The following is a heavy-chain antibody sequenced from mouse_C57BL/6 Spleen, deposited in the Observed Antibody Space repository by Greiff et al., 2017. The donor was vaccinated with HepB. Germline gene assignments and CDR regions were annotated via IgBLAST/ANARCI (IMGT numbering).Heavy chain of an antibody. CDR3: ARLRSFDY. CDR1: GFTFSSYG. J-gene: IGHJ2*01. CDR2: ISSGGSYT. Sequence: EVMLVESGGDLVKPGGSLKLSCAASGFTFSSYGMSWVRQTPDKRLEWVATISSGGSYTYYPDSVKGRFTISRDNAKNTLYLQMSSLKSEDTAMYYCARLRSFDYWGQGTTLTVSS. V-gene: IGHV5-6*02.